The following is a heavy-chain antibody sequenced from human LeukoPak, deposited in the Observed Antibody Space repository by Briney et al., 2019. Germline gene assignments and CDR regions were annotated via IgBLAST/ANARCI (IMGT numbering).Heavy chain of an antibody. CDR2: ISGSGGDT. J-gene: IGHJ4*02. Sequence: QAGGSLRLSCAASGFTFSSYAMTWVRQAPGKGLEWVSSISGSGGDTYYADSVKGRFTISRDNSKNTLYLQMNSLRAEDTAIYYCAKVGSSDYYGGNDYWGQGTLVTVSS. V-gene: IGHV3-23*01. CDR1: GFTFSSYA. D-gene: IGHD3-22*01. CDR3: AKVGSSDYYGGNDY.